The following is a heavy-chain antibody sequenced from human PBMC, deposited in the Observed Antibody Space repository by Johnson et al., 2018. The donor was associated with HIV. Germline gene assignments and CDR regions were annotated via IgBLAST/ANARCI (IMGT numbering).Heavy chain of an antibody. CDR3: ASLSDDAFDF. CDR1: GFTFDDYA. J-gene: IGHJ3*01. V-gene: IGHV3-66*01. CDR2: FYSGSNT. Sequence: VQLVESGGGLVQPGRSPRLSCAASGFTFDDYAMHWVRQAPGKGLEWVSVFYSGSNTYYADSVKGRFTISRDNSKNTVFLQMNSLRAEDTAVYYCASLSDDAFDFWGQGTMVIVSS.